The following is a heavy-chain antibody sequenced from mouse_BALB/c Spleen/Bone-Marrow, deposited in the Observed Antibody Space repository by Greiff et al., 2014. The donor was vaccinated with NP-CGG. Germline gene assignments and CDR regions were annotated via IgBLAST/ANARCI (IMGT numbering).Heavy chain of an antibody. CDR2: IRSKSNNYAT. J-gene: IGHJ3*01. D-gene: IGHD2-4*01. V-gene: IGHV10-1*02. CDR3: VRQNYDYAWFAY. Sequence: EVKLVESGGGLVQPKGSLKLSCAASGFTFNTYAMNWVRQAPGKGLEWVARIRSKSNNYATYYADSVKDRFTISRDDSQSKLYLQMNNLKTEDTAMYYCVRQNYDYAWFAYWGQGTLVTVSA. CDR1: GFTFNTYA.